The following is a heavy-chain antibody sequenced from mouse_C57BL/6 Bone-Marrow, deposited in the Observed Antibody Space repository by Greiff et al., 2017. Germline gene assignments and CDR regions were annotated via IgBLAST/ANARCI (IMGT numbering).Heavy chain of an antibody. CDR1: GFTFSDYY. J-gene: IGHJ2*01. D-gene: IGHD1-1*01. CDR2: INYDGSST. Sequence: EVKLVESEGGLVQPGSSMKLSCTASGFTFSDYYMAWVRQVPEKGLEWVANINYDGSSTYYLDSLKSRFIISRDNAKNILYLQMSSLKSEDTATYYCARAGVAHYFDYWGQGTTLTVSS. V-gene: IGHV5-16*01. CDR3: ARAGVAHYFDY.